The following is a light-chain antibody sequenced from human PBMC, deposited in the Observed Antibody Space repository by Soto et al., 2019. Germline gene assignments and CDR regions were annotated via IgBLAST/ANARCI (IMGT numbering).Light chain of an antibody. Sequence: QSALTQPASVSGSPGQSITISCSGTSSDIGIYNYVSWYQQHPGKAPKLMIYEVTNRPSGVSNRFSGSKFGNTASLTISGLQAEDEADYYCVSYTSDSTPDVFATGTKATVL. V-gene: IGLV2-14*01. J-gene: IGLJ1*01. CDR1: SSDIGIYNY. CDR2: EVT. CDR3: VSYTSDSTPDV.